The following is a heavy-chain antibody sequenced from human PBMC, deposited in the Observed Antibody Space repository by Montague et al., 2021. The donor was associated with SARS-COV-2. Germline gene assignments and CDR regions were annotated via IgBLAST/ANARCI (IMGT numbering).Heavy chain of an antibody. CDR1: GFTFSNYW. CDR2: IKPDGSGQ. J-gene: IGHJ4*02. V-gene: IGHV3-7*01. CDR3: ARSLFSSGSF. Sequence: SLRLSCAASGFTFSNYWMNLSRQAPVKGLEWVARIKPDGSGQNYVDSVKGRFTISRDNAKKSLYLQMNSLRVDDTAVYYCARSLFSSGSFWGQGTLVTVSS. D-gene: IGHD3-10*01.